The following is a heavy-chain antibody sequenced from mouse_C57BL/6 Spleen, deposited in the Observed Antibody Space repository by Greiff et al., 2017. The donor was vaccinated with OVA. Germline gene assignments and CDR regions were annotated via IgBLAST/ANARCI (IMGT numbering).Heavy chain of an antibody. CDR3: TRLGMGNSYYFDY. D-gene: IGHD2-1*01. CDR2: IRNKANNHAT. J-gene: IGHJ2*01. Sequence: EVMLVESGGGLVQPGGSMKLSCAASGFTFSDAWMDWVRQSPEKGLEWVAEIRNKANNHATYYAESVKGRFTISRDDSKSSVYLQMNSLRAEDTGIYYCTRLGMGNSYYFDYWGQGTTLTVSS. CDR1: GFTFSDAW. V-gene: IGHV6-6*01.